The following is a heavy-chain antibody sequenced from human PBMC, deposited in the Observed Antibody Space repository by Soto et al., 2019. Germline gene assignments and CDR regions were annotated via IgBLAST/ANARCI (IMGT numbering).Heavy chain of an antibody. CDR3: ARQVAVAGRYYYYGMDV. Sequence: LGASLKISCKGSGYSFTSYWIGWVRQMPGKGLEWMGIIYPGDSDTRYSPSFQGQVTISADKSISTAYLQWSSLKASDTAMYYCARQVAVAGRYYYYGMDVWGQGTTVTVS. D-gene: IGHD6-19*01. J-gene: IGHJ6*02. CDR2: IYPGDSDT. V-gene: IGHV5-51*01. CDR1: GYSFTSYW.